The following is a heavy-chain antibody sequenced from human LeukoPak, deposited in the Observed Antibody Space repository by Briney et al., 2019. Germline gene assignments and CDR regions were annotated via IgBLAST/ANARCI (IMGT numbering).Heavy chain of an antibody. J-gene: IGHJ4*02. V-gene: IGHV3-9*01. CDR1: GFTFDDYA. CDR3: ARGVRGYCSGGSCDLYYFDY. D-gene: IGHD2-15*01. Sequence: GGSLRLSCAASGFTFDDYAMHWVRQAPGKGLEWVSGISWNSGSIGYADSVKGRFTISRDNAKNSLYLQMNSLRAEDTAVYYCARGVRGYCSGGSCDLYYFDYWGQGTLVTVSS. CDR2: ISWNSGSI.